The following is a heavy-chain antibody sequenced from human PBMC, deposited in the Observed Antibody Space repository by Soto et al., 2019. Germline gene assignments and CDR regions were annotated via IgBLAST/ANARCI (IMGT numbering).Heavy chain of an antibody. CDR2: ISAYNGNT. D-gene: IGHD5-18*01. CDR3: GGGGYSYAYFDS. CDR1: GYTFTSYG. Sequence: QVQLVQSGAEVKKPGASVKVSCKASGYTFTSYGISWVRQAPGQGLEWMGWISAYNGNTNYAKKLQGRVPMTPDTSTSTAYMERGSLRSDDTAVYSCGGGGYSYAYFDSWGQGTLVTVSS. J-gene: IGHJ4*02. V-gene: IGHV1-18*01.